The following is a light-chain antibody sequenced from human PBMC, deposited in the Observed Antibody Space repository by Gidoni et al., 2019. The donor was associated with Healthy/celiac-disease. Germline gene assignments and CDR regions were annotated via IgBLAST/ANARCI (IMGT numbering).Light chain of an antibody. Sequence: QSALTQPASVSGSPGQSITISCTGTSSDVGGYNYVSWYQQHPGKAPKLMIYDVSNRPSGVSNRFSGSKSGNTASLTISGRQAEDEADYYCSSYTSSSTLGVFGGGTKLTX. J-gene: IGLJ3*02. CDR3: SSYTSSSTLGV. CDR1: SSDVGGYNY. CDR2: DVS. V-gene: IGLV2-14*01.